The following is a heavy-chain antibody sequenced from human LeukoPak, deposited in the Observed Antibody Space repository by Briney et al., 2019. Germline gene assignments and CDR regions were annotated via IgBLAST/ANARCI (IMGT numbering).Heavy chain of an antibody. CDR2: IKQDGSER. J-gene: IGHJ4*02. CDR1: GFTFTKYW. CDR3: ARENWAPYG. D-gene: IGHD7-27*01. Sequence: PGGSLRLSCAASGFTFTKYWMTWVRQAPGKGLEWVANIKQDGSERNYVDTVKGRFIISRDNAKNLLYLQMNSLRAEDTAVHYCARENWAPYGWGQGTLVTVSS. V-gene: IGHV3-7*01.